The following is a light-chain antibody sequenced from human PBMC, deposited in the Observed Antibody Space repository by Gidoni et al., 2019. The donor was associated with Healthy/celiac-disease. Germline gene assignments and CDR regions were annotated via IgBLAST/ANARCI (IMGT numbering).Light chain of an antibody. Sequence: QSALTQPASVSGPPGQSITISCTGTSSDVGGYNYVSWYQQHPGKAPTLMIYDVRNRPSGVSNRFSGSKSGNTASLTISGLQAEDEADYYCSSYTSSSTGVFGGGTKLTVL. CDR1: SSDVGGYNY. V-gene: IGLV2-14*03. CDR3: SSYTSSSTGV. CDR2: DVR. J-gene: IGLJ3*02.